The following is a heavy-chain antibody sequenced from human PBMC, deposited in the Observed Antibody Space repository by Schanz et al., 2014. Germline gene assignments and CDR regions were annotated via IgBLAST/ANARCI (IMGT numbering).Heavy chain of an antibody. CDR1: GFTFSSHW. J-gene: IGHJ4*02. V-gene: IGHV3-74*02. CDR2: INSVGSNT. CDR3: AKVRYSSGWRGDYFDE. Sequence: VQLVESGGGVVQPGGSLRLSCAASGFTFSSHWMHWVRQDPGKGLVWVARINSVGSNTDYADSVTGRFTISRDNSKNTLYLQMNSLRAEDTAVYYCAKVRYSSGWRGDYFDEWGQGTLVTVAS. D-gene: IGHD6-25*01.